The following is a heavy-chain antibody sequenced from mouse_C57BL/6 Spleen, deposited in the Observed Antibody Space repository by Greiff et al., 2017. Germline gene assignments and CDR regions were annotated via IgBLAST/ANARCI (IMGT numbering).Heavy chain of an antibody. CDR2: ISYSGST. Sequence: ESGPGMVKPSQSLSLTCTVTGYSITSGYDWHWIRHFPGNKLEWMGYISYSGSTNYNPSLKSRISITHDTSKNHFFLKLNSVTTEDTATYYCARGEYYGNYFDYWGQGTTLTVSS. J-gene: IGHJ2*01. CDR1: GYSITSGYD. CDR3: ARGEYYGNYFDY. D-gene: IGHD2-1*01. V-gene: IGHV3-1*01.